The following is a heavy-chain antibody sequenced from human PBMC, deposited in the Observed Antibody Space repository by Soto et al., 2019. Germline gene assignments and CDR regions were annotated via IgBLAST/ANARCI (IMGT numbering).Heavy chain of an antibody. CDR2: IYHSGSI. Sequence: LQLQESGSGLVKPSQTLSLTCAVSDGSISSGECSWSWIRKPPGKGLEWIGYIYHSGSIYYNPSLKSRVTISVDRSENQFSLKLSSVTAADTAVYHCARVPAPWGQGTLVTVSS. CDR3: ARVPAP. J-gene: IGHJ5*02. CDR1: DGSISSGECS. V-gene: IGHV4-30-2*01.